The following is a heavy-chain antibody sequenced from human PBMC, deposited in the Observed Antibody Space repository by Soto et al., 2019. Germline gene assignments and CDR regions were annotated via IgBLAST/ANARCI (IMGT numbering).Heavy chain of an antibody. D-gene: IGHD4-17*01. CDR2: ISGSGGST. CDR1: GFTFSSYA. Sequence: GGSLRLSCAASGFTFSSYAMSWVRQAPGKGLEWVSAISGSGGSTYYADSVKGRFTISRDNSKNTLYLQMNSLRAEDTAVYYCAKEGGITVTTSRVPSREDYWGQGTLVTVSS. J-gene: IGHJ4*02. V-gene: IGHV3-23*01. CDR3: AKEGGITVTTSRVPSREDY.